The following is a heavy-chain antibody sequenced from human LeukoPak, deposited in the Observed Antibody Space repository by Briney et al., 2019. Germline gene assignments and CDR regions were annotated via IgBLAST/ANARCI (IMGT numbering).Heavy chain of an antibody. CDR3: ARAEYSSGPREDAFDI. Sequence: PSQTLSLTCTVSGGSISSGSYYWSWIRQPAGKGLEWFGRIYTRGSTNYNPSLKSRVTISVDTSKNQFSLKLSSVTAADTAVYYCARAEYSSGPREDAFDIWGQGTMVTVSS. CDR1: GGSISSGSYY. V-gene: IGHV4-61*02. D-gene: IGHD6-19*01. CDR2: IYTRGST. J-gene: IGHJ3*02.